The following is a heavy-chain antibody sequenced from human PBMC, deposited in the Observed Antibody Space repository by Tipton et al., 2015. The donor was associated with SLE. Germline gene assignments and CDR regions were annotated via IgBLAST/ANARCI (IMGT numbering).Heavy chain of an antibody. J-gene: IGHJ6*04. CDR3: ARGPYYGMGV. CDR1: NGSISSSPYY. V-gene: IGHV4-39*07. Sequence: TLSLTCTVSNGSISSSPYYWGWIHQSPGKGLEWVGSIYYSGSTYYNPSLKSRVTVSVDTSRNQCSLNLTSVTAADTAVYYCARGPYYGMGVWGNGTTVTVSS. CDR2: IYYSGST.